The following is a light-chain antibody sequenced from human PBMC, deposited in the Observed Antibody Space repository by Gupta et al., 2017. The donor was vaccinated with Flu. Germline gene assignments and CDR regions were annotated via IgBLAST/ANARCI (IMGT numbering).Light chain of an antibody. Sequence: VTPGEPASISCRSSQSLLHSNGYNYFDWYLQKPGQSPPLLIYLGSNRASGVPDRFSGSGSGTDFTLKISRVEAEDVGVYYCRQALQTPYTFGQGTKVEIK. J-gene: IGKJ2*01. CDR2: LGS. CDR1: QSLLHSNGYNY. CDR3: RQALQTPYT. V-gene: IGKV2-28*01.